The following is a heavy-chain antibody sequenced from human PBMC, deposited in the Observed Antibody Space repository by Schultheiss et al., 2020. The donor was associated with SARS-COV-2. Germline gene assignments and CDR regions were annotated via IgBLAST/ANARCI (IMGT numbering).Heavy chain of an antibody. CDR3: ARIRPRQTENTAGYWYFDL. V-gene: IGHV2-5*02. CDR1: GFSLSTSGVG. CDR2: IYWDDDK. J-gene: IGHJ2*01. Sequence: SGPTLVKPTQTLTLTCTFSGFSLSTSGVGVGWIRQPPGKALEWLALIYWDDDKRYSPSLKSRLTITKDTSKNQVVLTMTNMDPVDTATYYCARIRPRQTENTAGYWYFDLWGRGTLVTVSS. D-gene: IGHD5-18*01.